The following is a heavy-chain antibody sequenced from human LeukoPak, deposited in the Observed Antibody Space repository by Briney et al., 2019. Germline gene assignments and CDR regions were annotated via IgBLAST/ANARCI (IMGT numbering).Heavy chain of an antibody. CDR2: ISSSGNTI. D-gene: IGHD6-19*01. Sequence: GGYLRLSCAASGFTFSSYEMNWVRQAPGKGLEWVSYISSSGNTIYYADSVKGRFTISRDNAKNSLYLQMNSMRAEDTAVYYCARDHGSDWHYFDYWGQGTLVTVSS. V-gene: IGHV3-48*03. CDR1: GFTFSSYE. CDR3: ARDHGSDWHYFDY. J-gene: IGHJ4*02.